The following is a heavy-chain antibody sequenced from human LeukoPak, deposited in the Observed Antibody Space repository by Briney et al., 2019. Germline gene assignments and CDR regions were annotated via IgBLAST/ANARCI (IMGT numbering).Heavy chain of an antibody. J-gene: IGHJ4*02. CDR3: AKAPVTTCSGAYCYPFDY. CDR1: GFTFSSYC. V-gene: IGHV3-48*04. D-gene: IGHD2-15*01. CDR2: ISSSGSTI. Sequence: GGSLRLSCAASGFTFSSYCMTWVRQAPGKGLEWVSYISSSGSTIYYADSVKGRFTISRDNAKNSLYLQMNSLRAEDAAVYYCAKAPVTTCSGAYCYPFDYWSQGTLVTVSS.